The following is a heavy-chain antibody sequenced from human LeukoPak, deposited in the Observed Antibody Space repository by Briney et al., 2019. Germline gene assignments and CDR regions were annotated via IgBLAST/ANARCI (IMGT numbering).Heavy chain of an antibody. Sequence: GGSLRLSCAASGFTFSSYEMNWVSQAPGKGRGWVSYISSSGSTIYYADSVKDRFTTSRDNAKNSLYLKMNSLRAEDTAVYYCARDTIQEGAFDIWGQGIMVTVSS. CDR1: GFTFSSYE. CDR2: ISSSGSTI. V-gene: IGHV3-48*03. J-gene: IGHJ3*02. D-gene: IGHD5-24*01. CDR3: ARDTIQEGAFDI.